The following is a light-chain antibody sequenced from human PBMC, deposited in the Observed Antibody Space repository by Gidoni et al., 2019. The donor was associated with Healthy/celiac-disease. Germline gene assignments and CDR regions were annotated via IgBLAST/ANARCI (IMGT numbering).Light chain of an antibody. J-gene: IGKJ1*01. CDR3: QKSYSTTWT. Sequence: IQMTPSPSSLSASVGDRVTLTCRASQSSSSYLNWYQQKPGKAPKLLIYAASSVQSGVPARFSGRGSGTDFTLTISSLQPEDVETYYCQKSYSTTWTFXQXTKVEIK. CDR2: AAS. V-gene: IGKV1-39*01. CDR1: QSSSSY.